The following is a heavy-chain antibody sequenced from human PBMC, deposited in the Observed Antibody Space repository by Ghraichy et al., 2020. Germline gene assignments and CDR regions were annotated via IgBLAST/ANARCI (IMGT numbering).Heavy chain of an antibody. Sequence: GESLNISCAASGFTFSSYWMSWVRQAPGKGLEWVANIKQDGSEKYYVDSVKGRFTISRDNAKNSLYLQMNSLRAEDTAVYYCAREALNVDAFDIWGQGTMVTVSS. CDR2: IKQDGSEK. CDR1: GFTFSSYW. CDR3: AREALNVDAFDI. J-gene: IGHJ3*02. V-gene: IGHV3-7*04.